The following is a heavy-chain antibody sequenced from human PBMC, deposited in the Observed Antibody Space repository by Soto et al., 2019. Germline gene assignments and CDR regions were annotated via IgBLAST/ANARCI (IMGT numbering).Heavy chain of an antibody. CDR3: AKGPGGAVSSSFDY. Sequence: GGSLRLSCAASGFTFDDYAMHWVRQAPGKGLEWVSGISWNSGSIGYADSVKGRFTISRDNAKNSLYLQMNSLRAEDTALYYCAKGPGGAVSSSFDYWGQGTLVTVSS. J-gene: IGHJ4*02. CDR1: GFTFDDYA. D-gene: IGHD6-19*01. V-gene: IGHV3-9*01. CDR2: ISWNSGSI.